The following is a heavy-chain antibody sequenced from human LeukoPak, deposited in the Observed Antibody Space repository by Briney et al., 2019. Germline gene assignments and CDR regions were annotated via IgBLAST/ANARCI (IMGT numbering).Heavy chain of an antibody. CDR3: AREPASPYYYGSGSPLPGDY. D-gene: IGHD3-10*01. J-gene: IGHJ4*02. V-gene: IGHV1-2*02. CDR2: INPNSGGT. Sequence: HWVRQAPGQGLEWMGWINPNSGGTKYAQKFQGRVTMTRDTSISTGSMELRRLRSDDTAVYYCAREPASPYYYGSGSPLPGDYWGQGTLVTVSS.